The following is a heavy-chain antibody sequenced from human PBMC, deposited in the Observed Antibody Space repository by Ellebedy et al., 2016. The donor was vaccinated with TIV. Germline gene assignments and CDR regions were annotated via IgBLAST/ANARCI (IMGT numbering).Heavy chain of an antibody. V-gene: IGHV4-59*01. D-gene: IGHD2-15*01. J-gene: IGHJ6*02. CDR1: GGSISSYY. CDR2: IYYSGST. Sequence: MPSETLSLTCTVSGGSISSYYWSWIRQPPGKGLEWIGYIYYSGSTNYNPSLKSRVTISVDTSKNQFSLKLSSVTAADTAVYYCARGSYYYYYGMDVWGQGTTVTVSS. CDR3: ARGSYYYYYGMDV.